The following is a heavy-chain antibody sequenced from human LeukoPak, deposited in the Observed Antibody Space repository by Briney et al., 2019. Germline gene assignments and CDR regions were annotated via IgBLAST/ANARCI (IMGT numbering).Heavy chain of an antibody. Sequence: EASVKVSCKASGGTFTGYYMHWVRQAPGQGLEWMGGIIPIFGTANYAQKFQGRVTITADKSTSTAYMELSSLRSEDTAVYYCAGGESKVYYYYYMDVWGKGTTVTVSS. CDR2: IIPIFGTA. J-gene: IGHJ6*03. V-gene: IGHV1-69*06. CDR3: AGGESKVYYYYYMDV. D-gene: IGHD3-16*01. CDR1: GGTFTGYY.